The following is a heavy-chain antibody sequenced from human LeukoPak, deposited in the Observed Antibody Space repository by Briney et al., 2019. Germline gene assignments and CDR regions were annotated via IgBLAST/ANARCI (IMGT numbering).Heavy chain of an antibody. J-gene: IGHJ4*02. CDR2: ISGSGGST. CDR3: ARSRGYSYGQYSDY. D-gene: IGHD5-18*01. CDR1: GFTFSSYA. V-gene: IGHV3-23*01. Sequence: GGSLRLSCAASGFTFSSYAMSWVRQAPGKGLEWVSAISGSGGSTYYADSVKGRFTISRDNSKNTLYLQMNSLRAEDTAVYYCARSRGYSYGQYSDYWSQGTLGTVAS.